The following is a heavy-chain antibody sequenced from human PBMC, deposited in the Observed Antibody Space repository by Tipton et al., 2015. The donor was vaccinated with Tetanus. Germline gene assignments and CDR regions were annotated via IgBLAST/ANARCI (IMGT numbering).Heavy chain of an antibody. D-gene: IGHD3-22*01. J-gene: IGHJ2*01. V-gene: IGHV5-51*01. CDR1: GYNFSHYS. CDR3: ARRRSAVLSGGYHWYFDL. CDR2: IDPRDSAA. Sequence: VQSGADVKKPGESLKISCQGYGYNFSHYSIGWVRQMPGKGLEWVGIIDPRDSAARYGPSFRGQVIISADKSISTTSLQWGSLTASDTGIYYCARRRSAVLSGGYHWYFDLWGRGTMVTVSS.